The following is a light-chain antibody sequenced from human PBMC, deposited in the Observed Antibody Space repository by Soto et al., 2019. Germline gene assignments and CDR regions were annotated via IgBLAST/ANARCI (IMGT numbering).Light chain of an antibody. CDR3: FSYTANDNWV. J-gene: IGLJ3*02. CDR1: NSDVGRYNS. Sequence: QSVLTQPHSVSGSPGQSVTISCTGTNSDVGRYNSVSWYQQLAGKAPKIIISAVRQRPSGVPDRFSGSKSGNTASLTISGLQADDEADYFCFSYTANDNWVFGGGTKVTVL. CDR2: AVR. V-gene: IGLV2-11*01.